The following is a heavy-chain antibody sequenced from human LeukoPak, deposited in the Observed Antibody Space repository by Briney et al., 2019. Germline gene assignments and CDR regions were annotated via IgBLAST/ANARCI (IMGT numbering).Heavy chain of an antibody. CDR1: GFTFRTYS. J-gene: IGHJ4*02. CDR2: ISGSGGST. CDR3: AKAPRYYYDSSGYYYDY. D-gene: IGHD3-22*01. Sequence: GESLRLSCAASGFTFRTYSMNWVRQAPGKGLEWVSAISGSGGSTYYADSVKGRFTISRDNSKNTLYLQMNSLRAEDTAVYYCAKAPRYYYDSSGYYYDYWGQGTLVTVSS. V-gene: IGHV3-23*01.